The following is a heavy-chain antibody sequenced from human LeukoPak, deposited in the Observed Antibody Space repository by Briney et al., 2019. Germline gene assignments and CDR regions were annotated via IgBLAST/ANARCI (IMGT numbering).Heavy chain of an antibody. Sequence: SVKVFCKASGGTFSSYAISWVRQAPGQGLEWMGRIIPIFGTANYAQKFQGRVTITTDESTSTAYMELSSLRSEDTAVYYCARDVYYYDSSGYYYRLDAFDIWGQGTMVTVSS. CDR3: ARDVYYYDSSGYYYRLDAFDI. CDR2: IIPIFGTA. J-gene: IGHJ3*02. D-gene: IGHD3-22*01. CDR1: GGTFSSYA. V-gene: IGHV1-69*05.